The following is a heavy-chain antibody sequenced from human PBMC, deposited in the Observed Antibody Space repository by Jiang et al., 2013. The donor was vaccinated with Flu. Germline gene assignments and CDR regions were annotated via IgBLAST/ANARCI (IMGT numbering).Heavy chain of an antibody. J-gene: IGHJ4*02. V-gene: IGHV4-38-2*02. CDR2: IYHSGNT. Sequence: GLVKPSETLSLTCTVSGYSISSGYFWGWIRQPPGKGLEWVGSIYHSGNTFXNPSLKSRVTISVDTSKNQFSLNLNSVTAADTAVYFCARRTTGGGLDYWGQGTLVTVSS. CDR1: GYSISSGYF. CDR3: ARRTTGGGLDY. D-gene: IGHD4-17*01.